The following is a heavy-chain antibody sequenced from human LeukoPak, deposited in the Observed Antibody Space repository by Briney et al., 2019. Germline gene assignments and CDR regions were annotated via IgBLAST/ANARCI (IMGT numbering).Heavy chain of an antibody. CDR3: ARGLRGHYYDSSGYYLDY. V-gene: IGHV1-8*01. CDR2: MNPNSGNT. J-gene: IGHJ4*02. D-gene: IGHD3-22*01. Sequence: ASVKVSCKASGYTFTSYDINWVRQATGQGLEWMGWMNPNSGNTGYAQKFQGRVTMTRNTSISTAYMELSRLRSDDTAVYYCARGLRGHYYDSSGYYLDYWGQGTLVTVSS. CDR1: GYTFTSYD.